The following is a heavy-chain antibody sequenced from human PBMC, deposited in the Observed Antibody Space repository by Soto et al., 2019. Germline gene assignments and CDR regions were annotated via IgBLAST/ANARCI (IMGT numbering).Heavy chain of an antibody. Sequence: GGPLRLSCAASGFTFSSYWMSWVRQAPGKGLEWVANIKQDGSEKYYVDSVKGRFTISRDNAKNSLYLQMNSLRAEDTAVYYCARVRSYYGSGSYKDYYYYMDVWGKGTTVTVSS. J-gene: IGHJ6*03. D-gene: IGHD3-10*01. CDR2: IKQDGSEK. V-gene: IGHV3-7*01. CDR3: ARVRSYYGSGSYKDYYYYMDV. CDR1: GFTFSSYW.